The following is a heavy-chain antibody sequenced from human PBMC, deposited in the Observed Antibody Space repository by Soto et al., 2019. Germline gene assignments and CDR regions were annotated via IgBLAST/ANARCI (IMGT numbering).Heavy chain of an antibody. Sequence: ASVKVSCKASGYTFTSYAMHWVRQAPGQRLERMGWINAGNGNTKYSQKFQGRVTITRDTSASTAYMELSSLRSEDTAVYYCARGEPHYDYIWGSYRPPDYWGQGTLVTVSS. V-gene: IGHV1-3*01. CDR1: GYTFTSYA. J-gene: IGHJ4*02. CDR2: INAGNGNT. D-gene: IGHD3-16*02. CDR3: ARGEPHYDYIWGSYRPPDY.